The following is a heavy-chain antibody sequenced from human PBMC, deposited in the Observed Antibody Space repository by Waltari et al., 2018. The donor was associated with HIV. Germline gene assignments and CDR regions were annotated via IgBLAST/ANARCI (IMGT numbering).Heavy chain of an antibody. D-gene: IGHD3-9*01. Sequence: QLYESGPGLVQPSETLSVTCTVSGGSFNSPDFYWAWIRQSPGKNLKWIGHISYSGNAHLKSFCQSRLTISVDKSKNQFSLKMESLTAADTAVLFCARVSFDTRGSYTSFYFDSWGEGTLVTVSP. CDR2: ISYSGNA. V-gene: IGHV4-30-4*08. CDR1: GGSFNSPDFY. J-gene: IGHJ4*01. CDR3: ARVSFDTRGSYTSFYFDS.